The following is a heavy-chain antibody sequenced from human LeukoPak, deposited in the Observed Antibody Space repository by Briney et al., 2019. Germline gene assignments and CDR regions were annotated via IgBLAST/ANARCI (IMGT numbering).Heavy chain of an antibody. D-gene: IGHD1-14*01. Sequence: GGSLRLSCAASGFTFDEYGMTWVRQAPGKGLEWVSGINWNGDTIGYADSVKGRFTISRDNAKNSLYLLMNSLRAWDTALYYCARERARRHHHYYMDVWGKGTTVTVSS. V-gene: IGHV3-20*04. CDR3: ARERARRHHHYYMDV. CDR1: GFTFDEYG. J-gene: IGHJ6*03. CDR2: INWNGDTI.